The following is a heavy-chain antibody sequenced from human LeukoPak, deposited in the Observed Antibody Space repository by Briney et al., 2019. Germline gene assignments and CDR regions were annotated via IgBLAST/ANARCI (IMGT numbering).Heavy chain of an antibody. D-gene: IGHD2-15*01. CDR1: GDSVTGGLYY. J-gene: IGHJ4*02. Sequence: SQTLSLTCSVSGDSVTGGLYYWSWIRQPAGKGLEWIGHIFSSGSTTYNPSLMSRVTISVDTSNNQFSLKLTSVTAADTAVHYCARHSGSGGSSSHLDYWGQGTLVTVSS. CDR3: ARHSGSGGSSSHLDY. V-gene: IGHV4-61*09. CDR2: IFSSGST.